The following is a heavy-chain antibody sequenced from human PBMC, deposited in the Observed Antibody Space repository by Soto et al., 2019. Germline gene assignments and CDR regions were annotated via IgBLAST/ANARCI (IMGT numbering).Heavy chain of an antibody. V-gene: IGHV3-23*01. D-gene: IGHD3-22*01. J-gene: IGHJ3*02. CDR1: GFTFSSYA. CDR2: ISGSGGST. Sequence: GGSLRLSCAASGFTFSSYAMSWVRQAPGKGLEWVSAISGSGGSTYYADSVKGRFTISRDNSKNTLYLQMNSLRAEDTAVYYCAKDGPLYYYDSSGHDDAFDIWGQGTMVTVSS. CDR3: AKDGPLYYYDSSGHDDAFDI.